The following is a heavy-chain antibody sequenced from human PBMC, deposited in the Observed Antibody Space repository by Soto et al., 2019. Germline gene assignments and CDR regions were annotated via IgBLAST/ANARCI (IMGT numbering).Heavy chain of an antibody. V-gene: IGHV4-39*01. Sequence: QLQLQESGPGLVKPSETLSLTCTVSGGSISSSSYYWGWIRQPPGKGLEWIGSIYYSGSTYYNPSLKSRVTISVDTSTNQFPLELSSVTAADTAVYYCASPLRDEPTSGMDVWGQGTTVTVSS. CDR3: ASPLRDEPTSGMDV. J-gene: IGHJ6*02. CDR1: GGSISSSSYY. CDR2: IYYSGST. D-gene: IGHD3-10*01.